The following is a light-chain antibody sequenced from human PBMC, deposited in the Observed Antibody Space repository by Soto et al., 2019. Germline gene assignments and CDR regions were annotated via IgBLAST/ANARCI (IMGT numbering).Light chain of an antibody. CDR3: QQYGSSPRT. J-gene: IGKJ1*01. V-gene: IGKV3-20*01. CDR1: QSVSSSY. CDR2: GAS. Sequence: EIVLTXXXXTLSLSPGERATLSCRASQSVSSSYLAWYQQKPGQAPRLLIYGASSRATGIPDRFSGSGSGTDFTLTISRLEPEDFAVYYCQQYGSSPRTFGQGTKVEIK.